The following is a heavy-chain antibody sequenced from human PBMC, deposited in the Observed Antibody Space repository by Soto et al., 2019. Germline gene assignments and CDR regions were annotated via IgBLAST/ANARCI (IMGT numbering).Heavy chain of an antibody. Sequence: SETLSLTCTVSGGPVINGDSYLNWIRQHPEKGLKWMGYINYRGTTNYNAALKSRILISVDTSKNQFSLRLTSVTAADTAVYYCARDAPGAAPYWGQGTLVTVSS. V-gene: IGHV4-31*03. J-gene: IGHJ4*02. D-gene: IGHD6-13*01. CDR2: INYRGTT. CDR3: ARDAPGAAPY. CDR1: GGPVINGDSY.